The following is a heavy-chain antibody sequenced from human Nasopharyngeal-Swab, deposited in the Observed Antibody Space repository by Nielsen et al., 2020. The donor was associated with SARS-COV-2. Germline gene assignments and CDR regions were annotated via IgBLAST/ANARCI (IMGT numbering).Heavy chain of an antibody. J-gene: IGHJ4*02. V-gene: IGHV3-23*01. CDR1: GFTFSTA. Sequence: GESLKISCAASGFTFSTAMSWVRQAPGKGLEWVSTIGGSAGSTYYADSVKGRFTISRDNSKNTLYLQMNSLRAEDTAVYYCAKGWGDYWGQGTLVTVSS. D-gene: IGHD1-26*01. CDR3: AKGWGDY. CDR2: IGGSAGST.